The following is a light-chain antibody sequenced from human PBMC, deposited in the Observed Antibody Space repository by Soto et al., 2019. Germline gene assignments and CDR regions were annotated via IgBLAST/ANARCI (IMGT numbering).Light chain of an antibody. CDR1: QSVRTY. J-gene: IGKJ2*01. CDR3: QHSFTTPYT. Sequence: DIPMTQSPSSLSASVGDRVTITCRASQSVRTYLNWYQRKPGKAPKVLIYGASALQSGVPSRFSGSGSGTDFTLTVSSLQPEDFATYYCQHSFTTPYTFGQGTKLEIK. CDR2: GAS. V-gene: IGKV1-39*01.